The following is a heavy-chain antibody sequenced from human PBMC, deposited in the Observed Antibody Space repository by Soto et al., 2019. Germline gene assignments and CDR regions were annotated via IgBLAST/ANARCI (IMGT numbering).Heavy chain of an antibody. J-gene: IGHJ4*02. Sequence: QLQLQESGPGLVKPSETLSLTCTVSGGSISSSSYYWGWIRQPPGKGLEWIGSIYYSGSTYYNPSLKSRVTISVDTSKNQFSLKLSSVNAADTAVYYCARHGYSSGWYADYWGQGTLVTVSS. CDR3: ARHGYSSGWYADY. CDR2: IYYSGST. D-gene: IGHD6-19*01. V-gene: IGHV4-39*01. CDR1: GGSISSSSYY.